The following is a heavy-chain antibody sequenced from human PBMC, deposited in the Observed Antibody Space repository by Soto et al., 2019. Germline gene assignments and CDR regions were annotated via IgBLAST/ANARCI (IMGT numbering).Heavy chain of an antibody. V-gene: IGHV1-18*01. D-gene: IGHD3-9*01. CDR3: ARDYQPPLRYFDWSTDYYFDY. Sequence: ASGKVSCKASGYTFTSYGISWVRQAPGQGLEWMGWISAYNGNTNYAQKLQGRVTMTTDTSTSTAYMELRSLRSDDTAVYYCARDYQPPLRYFDWSTDYYFDYWGQGTLVTVSS. CDR2: ISAYNGNT. J-gene: IGHJ4*02. CDR1: GYTFTSYG.